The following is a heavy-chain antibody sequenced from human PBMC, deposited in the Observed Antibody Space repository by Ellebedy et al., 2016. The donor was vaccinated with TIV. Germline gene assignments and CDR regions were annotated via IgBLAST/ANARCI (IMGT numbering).Heavy chain of an antibody. D-gene: IGHD2-2*01. CDR1: GFTFSSYW. Sequence: GESLKISXAASGFTFSSYWMSWVRQAPGKGLEWVAIIWYDGNNKYYADSVKGRFTISRDNSKNTVYLEINNVKAEDTALYYCARDSIEVIPTARAFDLWGQGTVVTVSS. V-gene: IGHV3-33*08. J-gene: IGHJ3*01. CDR2: IWYDGNNK. CDR3: ARDSIEVIPTARAFDL.